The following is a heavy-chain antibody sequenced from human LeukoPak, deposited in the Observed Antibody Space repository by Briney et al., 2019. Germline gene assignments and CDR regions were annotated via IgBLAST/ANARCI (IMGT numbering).Heavy chain of an antibody. CDR3: AREDGYCSGGNCYSYFDS. D-gene: IGHD2-15*01. J-gene: IGHJ4*02. Sequence: QSGGSLRLSCAASGFTFSHFWMSWVRQAPGKGLEWVAYIKKTGSETYYVDSVKGRFTITRDNTRSSLFPQMYSLRAEDTAVYFCAREDGYCSGGNCYSYFDSWGQGTLVTVSS. V-gene: IGHV3-7*01. CDR2: IKKTGSET. CDR1: GFTFSHFW.